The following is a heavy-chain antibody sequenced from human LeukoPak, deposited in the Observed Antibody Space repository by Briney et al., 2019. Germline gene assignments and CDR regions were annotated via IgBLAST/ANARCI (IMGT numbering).Heavy chain of an antibody. Sequence: ASVKVSCKASGGTFSSYAISWVRQAPGQGLEWMGWISAYNGNTNYAQKLQGRVTMTTDTSTSTAYMELRSLRSDDTAVYYCARVRTIAAAGTFDYWGQGTLVTVSS. D-gene: IGHD6-13*01. CDR2: ISAYNGNT. V-gene: IGHV1-18*01. J-gene: IGHJ4*02. CDR1: GGTFSSYA. CDR3: ARVRTIAAAGTFDY.